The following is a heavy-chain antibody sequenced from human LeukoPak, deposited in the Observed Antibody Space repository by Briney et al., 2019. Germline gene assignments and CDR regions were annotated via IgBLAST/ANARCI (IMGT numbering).Heavy chain of an antibody. Sequence: GGSLRLSCAASGFTFDDYGMSWVRQAPGKGLEWVSGINWNGGSTGYADCVKGRFTIARDNGKKSLYLQMNSLRAEDTALYYRAREGGATVYYFDYWGQGTLVTVSS. J-gene: IGHJ4*02. CDR3: AREGGATVYYFDY. CDR1: GFTFDDYG. D-gene: IGHD4-11*01. V-gene: IGHV3-20*04. CDR2: INWNGGST.